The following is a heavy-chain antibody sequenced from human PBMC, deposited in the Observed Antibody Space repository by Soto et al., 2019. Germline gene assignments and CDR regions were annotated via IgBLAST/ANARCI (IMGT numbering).Heavy chain of an antibody. J-gene: IGHJ4*02. D-gene: IGHD3-10*01. CDR2: ISGGDT. V-gene: IGHV3-23*01. CDR1: GFTFSSYA. Sequence: EVQLLESGGGLVQPGGSLRLSCAASGFTFSSYAMSWVRQAPGKGLEWVSAISGGDTYYADFVKGRFTISRDISKNTLYLQMDGLRAEDTAIYYCTKDRETAWFPDFWGQGALVTVSS. CDR3: TKDRETAWFPDF.